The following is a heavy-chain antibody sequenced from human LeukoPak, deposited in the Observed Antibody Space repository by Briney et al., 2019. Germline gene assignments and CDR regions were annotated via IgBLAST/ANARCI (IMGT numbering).Heavy chain of an antibody. CDR2: INHSGST. Sequence: PSETLSLTCAVYGGSFSGYYWSWIRQPPGKGLEWIGEINHSGSTNYNPSLKSRVTISVDTSKNQFSLKLSSVTAADTAVYYCARLGTLGDRGGNRDYWGQGALVTVSS. CDR3: ARLGTLGDRGGNRDY. D-gene: IGHD3-16*01. V-gene: IGHV4-34*01. CDR1: GGSFSGYY. J-gene: IGHJ4*02.